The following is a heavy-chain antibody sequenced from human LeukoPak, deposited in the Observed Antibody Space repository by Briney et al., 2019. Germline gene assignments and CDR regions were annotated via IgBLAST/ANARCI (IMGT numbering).Heavy chain of an antibody. J-gene: IGHJ5*02. Sequence: SETLSLTCTVSGGSISSGGYYWSWIRQHPGKGLEWIGYIYYSGNTYYNPSLKSRVTISVDASKNQFSLKLSSVTAADTAVYYCARDLGSSSPFTFDPWGQGIPVTVSS. CDR2: IYYSGNT. CDR3: ARDLGSSSPFTFDP. V-gene: IGHV4-31*03. D-gene: IGHD6-13*01. CDR1: GGSISSGGYY.